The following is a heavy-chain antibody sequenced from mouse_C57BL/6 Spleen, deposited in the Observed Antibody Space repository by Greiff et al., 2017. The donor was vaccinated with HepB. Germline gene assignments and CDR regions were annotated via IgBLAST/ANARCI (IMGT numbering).Heavy chain of an antibody. J-gene: IGHJ2*01. CDR3: AKRGEGDYLDY. Sequence: VQLQQSGAELAKPGASVKLSCKASGYTFTSYWMHWVKQRPGQGLEWIGYINPSSVYTKYNQKFKDKATLTADKHSSTAYMQLSSLTYEYSAVYYGAKRGEGDYLDYWGQGTTLTVSS. CDR1: GYTFTSYW. V-gene: IGHV1-7*01. CDR2: INPSSVYT.